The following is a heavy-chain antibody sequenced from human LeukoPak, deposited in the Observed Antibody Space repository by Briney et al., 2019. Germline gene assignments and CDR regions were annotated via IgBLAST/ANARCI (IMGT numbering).Heavy chain of an antibody. J-gene: IGHJ3*02. Sequence: EASVKVSCKASGGTFSSYAISWVRQAPGQGLEWMGGIIPIFGTANYAQKFQGRVTITADESTSTAYMELSSLRSEDTAVYYCANPKETPGAFDIWGQGTMVTVSS. V-gene: IGHV1-69*13. CDR1: GGTFSSYA. CDR2: IIPIFGTA. D-gene: IGHD5-24*01. CDR3: ANPKETPGAFDI.